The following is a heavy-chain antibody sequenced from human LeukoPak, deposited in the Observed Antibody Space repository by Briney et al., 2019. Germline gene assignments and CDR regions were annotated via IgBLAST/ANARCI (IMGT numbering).Heavy chain of an antibody. Sequence: SETLSLTCTVSAGSISSSSYSWGWIRQPPGKGLEWIGSIYYSGSTYFNPSLKSRVTISVDTSKNQFSLKLSSVTAADTAVYYCARTTEGGYTYDYFYYYYMDVWGKGTTVTISS. D-gene: IGHD5-18*01. CDR1: AGSISSSSYS. V-gene: IGHV4-39*07. CDR2: IYYSGST. J-gene: IGHJ6*03. CDR3: ARTTEGGYTYDYFYYYYMDV.